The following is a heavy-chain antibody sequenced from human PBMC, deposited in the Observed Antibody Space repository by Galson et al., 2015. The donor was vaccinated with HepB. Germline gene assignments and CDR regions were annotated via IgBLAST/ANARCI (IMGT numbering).Heavy chain of an antibody. J-gene: IGHJ1*01. Sequence: SVKVSCKVSGYTLTELSVHWVRQAPGKGLEWMGGFDPEDGETIYAQKFQGRVTMTEDTSTDTAYMELSSLRSEDTAVYYCATGQHDIVVVPAANPLDCWGQGTLVTVSS. D-gene: IGHD2-2*01. CDR1: GYTLTELS. V-gene: IGHV1-24*01. CDR2: FDPEDGET. CDR3: ATGQHDIVVVPAANPLDC.